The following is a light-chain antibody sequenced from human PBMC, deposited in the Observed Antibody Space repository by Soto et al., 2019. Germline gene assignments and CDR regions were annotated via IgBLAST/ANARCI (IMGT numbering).Light chain of an antibody. V-gene: IGKV3-11*01. J-gene: IGKJ4*01. CDR2: DAS. CDR1: QSVSTY. CDR3: QQRSNWLT. Sequence: EIVLTQSPATLSWSPGERATLSCRASQSVSTYLAWYQQKPGQAPRLLIYDASNRATGIPARFSGSGSGTDLTLTSSSLEPEDFAVYYCQQRSNWLTFGGGTKVEIK.